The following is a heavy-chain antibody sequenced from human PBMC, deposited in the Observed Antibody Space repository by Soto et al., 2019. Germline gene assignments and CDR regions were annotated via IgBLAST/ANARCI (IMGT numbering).Heavy chain of an antibody. CDR3: ATGVIWIGYFTVDS. Sequence: GVSVKVSCKASGGSFGKSAINWVRQTPGQGLEWLGGFIPVYRTLNYAQKFQGRVTITADESTGTAYMTLSSLSSDDTAVYYCATGVIWIGYFTVDSWGQGTRVTVSS. CDR1: GGSFGKSA. D-gene: IGHD3-3*01. V-gene: IGHV1-69*13. CDR2: FIPVYRTL. J-gene: IGHJ4*02.